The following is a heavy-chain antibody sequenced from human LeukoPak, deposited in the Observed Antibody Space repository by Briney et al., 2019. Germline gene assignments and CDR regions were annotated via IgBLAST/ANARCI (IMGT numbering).Heavy chain of an antibody. CDR1: GGSISSGDYY. CDR2: IYYSGST. J-gene: IGHJ6*02. V-gene: IGHV4-30-4*01. Sequence: SETLSLTCTVSGGSISSGDYYWSWIRQPPGKGLEWIGYIYYSGSTYYNPSLKSRLSISVDTSRDQFSLKLSSVTATDTAVYYCARDRYCSGTSCLYGVDVWGQGTAVTVSS. CDR3: ARDRYCSGTSCLYGVDV. D-gene: IGHD2-2*01.